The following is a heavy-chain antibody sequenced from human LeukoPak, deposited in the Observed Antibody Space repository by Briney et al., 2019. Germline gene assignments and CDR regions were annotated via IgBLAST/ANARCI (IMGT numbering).Heavy chain of an antibody. CDR1: GGSISSYY. CDR3: ARRGYYSSGWYFDY. CDR2: IYTSGST. D-gene: IGHD6-19*01. J-gene: IGHJ4*02. V-gene: IGHV4-4*07. Sequence: SETLSLTCTVSGGSISSYYWSWIRQPAGKGLEWIGRIYTSGSTNYNPSLKSRVTISVDTSKNQFSLKLSSVTAADTAVYYCARRGYYSSGWYFDYWGQGTLVTVSS.